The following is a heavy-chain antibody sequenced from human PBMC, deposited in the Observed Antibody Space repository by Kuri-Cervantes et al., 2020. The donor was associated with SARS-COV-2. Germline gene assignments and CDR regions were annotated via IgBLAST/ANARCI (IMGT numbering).Heavy chain of an antibody. D-gene: IGHD3-9*01. J-gene: IGHJ4*02. CDR3: GRQASDWHIDY. V-gene: IGHV4-39*01. CDR2: IYFSGST. Sequence: SETLSLTCTVSGGSISSSSYYWGWIRQPPGKGLEWIGSIYFSGSTYYTPSLKSRVTISVDTSKNQFSLKLTSVTATDTAVYYCGRQASDWHIDYWGQGTLVTVSS. CDR1: GGSISSSSYY.